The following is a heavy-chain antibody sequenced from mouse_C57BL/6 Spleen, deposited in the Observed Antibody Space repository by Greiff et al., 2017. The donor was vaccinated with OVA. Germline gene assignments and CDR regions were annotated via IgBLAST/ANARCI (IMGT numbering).Heavy chain of an antibody. V-gene: IGHV1-64*01. D-gene: IGHD2-3*01. CDR3: ARRVYDGYPLYAMDY. J-gene: IGHJ4*01. Sequence: QVQLQQPGAELVKPGASVKLSCKASGYTFTSYWMHWVKQRPGQGLEWIGMIHPNSGSTNYNEKFKSKATLTVDKSSSTAYRQLSSLTSEDSAVYYCARRVYDGYPLYAMDYWGQGTSVTVSS. CDR1: GYTFTSYW. CDR2: IHPNSGST.